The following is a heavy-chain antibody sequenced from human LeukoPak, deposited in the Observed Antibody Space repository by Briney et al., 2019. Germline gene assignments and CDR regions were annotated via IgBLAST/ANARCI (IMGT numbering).Heavy chain of an antibody. J-gene: IGHJ4*02. CDR3: ARVSSWYGYYFDY. Sequence: PGGSLRLSCLASGFTFSDYYMSWVRQAPGKGLEGVSYISSSGSTIYYADSVKGRFTISRDNAKNSLYLQMNSLRAEDTAVYYCARVSSWYGYYFDYWGQGTLVTVSS. V-gene: IGHV3-11*01. D-gene: IGHD6-13*01. CDR2: ISSSGSTI. CDR1: GFTFSDYY.